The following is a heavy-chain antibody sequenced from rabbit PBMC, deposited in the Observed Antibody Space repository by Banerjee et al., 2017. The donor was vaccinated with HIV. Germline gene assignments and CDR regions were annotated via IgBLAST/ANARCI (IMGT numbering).Heavy chain of an antibody. CDR3: ARDNAYVNDDL. CDR2: IATNTGAV. D-gene: IGHD6-1*01. J-gene: IGHJ4*01. CDR1: GFSFSTGYW. Sequence: QSLEESGGDLVKPGASLTLTCTASGFSFSTGYWICWVRQAPGKGLEWSACIATNTGAVHYASWAKGRFTVSKTSSTAVTLQMTSLIAADTATYFCARDNAYVNDDLWGPGTLVTVS. V-gene: IGHV1S40*01.